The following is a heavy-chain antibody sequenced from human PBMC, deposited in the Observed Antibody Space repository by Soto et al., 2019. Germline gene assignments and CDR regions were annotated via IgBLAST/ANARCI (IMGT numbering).Heavy chain of an antibody. V-gene: IGHV3-33*05. CDR1: GFTFSDYG. Sequence: GGSLRLSCRTSGFTFSDYGMHWVRQAPGKGPEWVAFISNDGSKTDYADSVKGRFTISRDNSKNTLSLQMNSLRAEDTAIYYCAKGHCTNGVCHFDYWGQGTLVTV. J-gene: IGHJ4*02. CDR3: AKGHCTNGVCHFDY. D-gene: IGHD2-8*01. CDR2: ISNDGSKT.